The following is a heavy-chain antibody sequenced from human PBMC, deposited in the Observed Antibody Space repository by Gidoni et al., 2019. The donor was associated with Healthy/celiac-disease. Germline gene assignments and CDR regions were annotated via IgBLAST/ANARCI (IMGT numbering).Heavy chain of an antibody. D-gene: IGHD5-18*01. V-gene: IGHV3-9*01. CDR2: ISWNSGSI. J-gene: IGHJ6*02. Sequence: EVQLVASGGGLVQPGRSLRLSCADSGFTFDAYAMHWVRQAPGKGLEWVSGISWNSGSIGYADSVKGRFTISRDNAKNSLYLQMNSLRAEDTALYYCAKSKSYGYYYYGMDVWGQGTTVTVSS. CDR3: AKSKSYGYYYYGMDV. CDR1: GFTFDAYA.